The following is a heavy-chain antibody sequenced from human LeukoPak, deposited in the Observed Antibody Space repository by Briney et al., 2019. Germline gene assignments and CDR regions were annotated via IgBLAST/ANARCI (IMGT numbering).Heavy chain of an antibody. CDR3: ARGATISETGYFDF. CDR2: IDHRGDT. V-gene: IGHV4-34*01. CDR1: GGSFSRYY. D-gene: IGHD5-24*01. Sequence: SETLSLTCAVYGGSFSRYYWSWIRQSPGKGLEWIAEIDHRGDTNYNPSVKSRVTISVDTSKNKFSLKVRSLSAADTALYYCARGATISETGYFDFWGQGTLVTVSS. J-gene: IGHJ4*03.